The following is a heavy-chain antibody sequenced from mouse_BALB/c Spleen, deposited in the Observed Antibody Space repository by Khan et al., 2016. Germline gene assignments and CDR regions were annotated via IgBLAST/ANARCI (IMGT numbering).Heavy chain of an antibody. D-gene: IGHD1-1*01. CDR3: ASEDYYAWFPY. Sequence: EVKLLESGGGLVQPGGSLKLSCAASGFDFSRYWMNWVRQAPGKGLEWIGEINSDSSTINYTPSLKDKFIISRDNAKNTLYLQMSKVRSEDTALDYCASEDYYAWFPYWGQGTLVTVSA. V-gene: IGHV4-1*02. J-gene: IGHJ3*01. CDR1: GFDFSRYW. CDR2: INSDSSTI.